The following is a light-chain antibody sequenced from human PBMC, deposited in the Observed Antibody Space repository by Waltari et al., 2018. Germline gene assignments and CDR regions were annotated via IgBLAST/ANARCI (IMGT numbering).Light chain of an antibody. V-gene: IGKV4-1*01. Sequence: DIVLTQSPYSLAVSLGERATIHCKSSQTVLHNSNNKNYLAWFQQKPGQPPKLLIYWASTRESGVPDRFSGSGSGTDFTLTISGLQAEDVAVYYCHQYYSSPHTFGQGTKLEIK. CDR1: QTVLHNSNNKNY. CDR3: HQYYSSPHT. CDR2: WAS. J-gene: IGKJ2*01.